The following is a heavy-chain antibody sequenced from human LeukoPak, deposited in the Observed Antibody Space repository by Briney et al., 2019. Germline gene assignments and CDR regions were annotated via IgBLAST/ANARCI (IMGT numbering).Heavy chain of an antibody. CDR1: GGSISGSSYY. V-gene: IGHV4-39*01. D-gene: IGHD3-9*01. CDR3: ARRGPTTYYDILTGPRRYYFDY. CDR2: IYYSGST. Sequence: SETLSLTCTVSGGSISGSSYYWGWIRQPPGKGLEWIGSIYYSGSTYYNPSLKSRVTISVDTSKNQFSLKLSSVTAADTAVYYCARRGPTTYYDILTGPRRYYFDYWGQGTLVTVSS. J-gene: IGHJ4*02.